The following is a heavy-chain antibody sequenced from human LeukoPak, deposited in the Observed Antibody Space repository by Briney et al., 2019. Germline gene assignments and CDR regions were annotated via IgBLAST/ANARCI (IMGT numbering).Heavy chain of an antibody. CDR1: GGSLSGYY. CDR3: ARLTDVVTLDY. Sequence: SETLSLTCAVYGGSLSGYYWSWIRQPPGKGLEWIGSIYYSGSTYYNPSLKSRVTISVDTSKNQFSLKLSSVTAADTAVYYCARLTDVVTLDYWGQGTLVTVSS. D-gene: IGHD4-23*01. V-gene: IGHV4-34*01. CDR2: IYYSGST. J-gene: IGHJ4*02.